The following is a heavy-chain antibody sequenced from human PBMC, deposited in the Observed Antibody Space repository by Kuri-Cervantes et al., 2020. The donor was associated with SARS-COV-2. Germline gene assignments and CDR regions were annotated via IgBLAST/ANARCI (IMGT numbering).Heavy chain of an antibody. CDR3: ARDFREGNYYDSSGPHDAFDI. CDR1: GYTFTSYG. D-gene: IGHD3-22*01. CDR2: INPSGGST. V-gene: IGHV1-46*01. J-gene: IGHJ3*02. Sequence: ASVKVSCKASGYTFTSYGISWVRQAPGQGLEWMGIINPSGGSTSYAQKFQGRVTMTRDTSTSTVYMELSSLRSEDTAVYYCARDFREGNYYDSSGPHDAFDIWGQGTMVTVSS.